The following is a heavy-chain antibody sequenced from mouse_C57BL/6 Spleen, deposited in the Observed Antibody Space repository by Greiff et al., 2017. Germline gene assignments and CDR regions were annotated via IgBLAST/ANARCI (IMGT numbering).Heavy chain of an antibody. CDR1: GFTFSDYG. CDR3: ARDYYGRLDY. D-gene: IGHD1-1*01. CDR2: ISSGSSTL. Sequence: DVKLVESGGGLVKPGGSLKLSCAASGFTFSDYGMHWVRQAPEKGLEWVAYISSGSSTLYYADTVKGRFTISRDNAKNTLFLQMTSLRSEDTAMYYCARDYYGRLDYWGQGTTLTVSS. J-gene: IGHJ2*01. V-gene: IGHV5-17*01.